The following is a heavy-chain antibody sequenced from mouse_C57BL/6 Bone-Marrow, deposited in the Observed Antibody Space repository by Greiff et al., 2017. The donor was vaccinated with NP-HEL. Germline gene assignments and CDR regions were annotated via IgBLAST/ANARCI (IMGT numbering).Heavy chain of an antibody. CDR2: ISSGSSTI. Sequence: EVMLVESGGGLVKPGGSLKLSCAASGFTFSDYGMHWVRQAPEKGLEWVAYISSGSSTIYYADTVKGRFTISRDNAKNTLFLQMTSLRAEYTAMYYCARRLYGSTMDYWGQGTSVTVSS. D-gene: IGHD1-1*01. CDR3: ARRLYGSTMDY. CDR1: GFTFSDYG. V-gene: IGHV5-17*01. J-gene: IGHJ4*01.